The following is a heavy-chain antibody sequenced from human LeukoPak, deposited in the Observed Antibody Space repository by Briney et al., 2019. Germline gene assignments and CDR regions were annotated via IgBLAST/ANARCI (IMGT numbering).Heavy chain of an antibody. J-gene: IGHJ4*02. V-gene: IGHV3-30*14. CDR1: GVTFRSYA. CDR2: ISFDGSNK. D-gene: IGHD6-13*01. CDR3: ARDKGAGNSWYPDY. Sequence: GGSLRLSCVVSGVTFRSYAMHWVRQAPGKGLEWVAGISFDGSNKYYVDSVKGRFTISRDNSKNTLYLQMNSLRPGDTALYYCARDKGAGNSWYPDYWGQGTLVTVSS.